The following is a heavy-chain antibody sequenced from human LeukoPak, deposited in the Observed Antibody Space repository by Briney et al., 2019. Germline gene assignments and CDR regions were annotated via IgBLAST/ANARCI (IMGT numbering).Heavy chain of an antibody. D-gene: IGHD6-25*01. CDR3: ARQLPTAAADTRGYFDY. V-gene: IGHV4-39*01. J-gene: IGHJ4*01. CDR1: GGSISNADYY. Sequence: PSETLSLTCSVSGGSISNADYYWGWIRQAPGKGLEWMVSIFYGGSNHYNPSLKSRAAISVDTSQTQFSLKLTSVTAADAAMYYCARQLPTAAADTRGYFDYWGQGTVVTVSS. CDR2: IFYGGSN.